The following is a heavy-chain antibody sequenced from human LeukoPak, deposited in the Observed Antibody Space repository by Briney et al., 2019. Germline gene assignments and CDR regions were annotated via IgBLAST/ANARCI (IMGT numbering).Heavy chain of an antibody. CDR2: IYSSGST. V-gene: IGHV3-53*01. D-gene: IGHD4-23*01. CDR1: GFTFSGNT. CDR3: ARRGDGGRSFDY. J-gene: IGHJ4*02. Sequence: PGGSLRLSCAASGFTFSGNTMTWVRQAPGKGLEWVSLIYSSGSTYYADSVKGRFTISRDNSKNTLYLQVNSLRAEDTAVYYCARRGDGGRSFDYWGQGTLVTVSS.